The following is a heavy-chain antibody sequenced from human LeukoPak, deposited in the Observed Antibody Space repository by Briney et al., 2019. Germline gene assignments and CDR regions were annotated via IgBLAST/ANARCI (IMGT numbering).Heavy chain of an antibody. J-gene: IGHJ4*02. Sequence: GASVKVSCKASGYTFTGYYMHWVRQAPGQGLEWMGWINPNSGGTNYAQKFQGRVTMTRDTSISTAYMELSRLRSDDTAVYYCAREAVGATGDVDHWGQGTLVTVSS. CDR2: INPNSGGT. CDR1: GYTFTGYY. D-gene: IGHD1-26*01. V-gene: IGHV1-2*02. CDR3: AREAVGATGDVDH.